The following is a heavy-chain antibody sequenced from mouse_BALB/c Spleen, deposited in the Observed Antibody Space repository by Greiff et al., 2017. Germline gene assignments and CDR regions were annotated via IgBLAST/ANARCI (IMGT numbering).Heavy chain of an antibody. CDR3: TRDGSSYGAMDY. Sequence: DVKLVESGGGLVKPGGSLKLSCAASGFTFSSYTMSWVRQTPEKRLEWVATISSGGSYTYYPDSVKGRFTISRDNAKNTLYLQMSSLKSEDTAMYYCTRDGSSYGAMDYWGQGTSVTVSS. D-gene: IGHD1-1*01. J-gene: IGHJ4*01. CDR1: GFTFSSYT. CDR2: ISSGGSYT. V-gene: IGHV5-6-4*01.